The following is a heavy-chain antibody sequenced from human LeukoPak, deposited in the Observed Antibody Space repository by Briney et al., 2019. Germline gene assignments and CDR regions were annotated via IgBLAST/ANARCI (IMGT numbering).Heavy chain of an antibody. V-gene: IGHV4-59*01. J-gene: IGHJ5*02. CDR1: GGSIGSYY. CDR2: IYYSGST. CDR3: ARGEGFHWFDP. Sequence: PSETLSLTCTVSGGSIGSYYWSWIRQPPGKGLEWIGYIYYSGSTNYNPSLKSRVTISADTSKNQFSLKLSSVTAADTAVYYCARGEGFHWFDPWGQGTLVTVSS. D-gene: IGHD1-26*01.